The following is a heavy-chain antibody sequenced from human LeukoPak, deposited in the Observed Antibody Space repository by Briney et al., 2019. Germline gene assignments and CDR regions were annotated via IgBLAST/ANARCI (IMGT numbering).Heavy chain of an antibody. D-gene: IGHD2-8*02. Sequence: GRSLRLSCAASGFTLSSYAMSWVRQAPGKGLEWVSAISGSGGSTYYADSVKGRFTISRDNSKNTLYLQMNSLRAEDTAVYYWAKGWGMTGGNFDYWGQGTLVTVSS. CDR2: ISGSGGST. J-gene: IGHJ4*02. V-gene: IGHV3-23*01. CDR1: GFTLSSYA. CDR3: AKGWGMTGGNFDY.